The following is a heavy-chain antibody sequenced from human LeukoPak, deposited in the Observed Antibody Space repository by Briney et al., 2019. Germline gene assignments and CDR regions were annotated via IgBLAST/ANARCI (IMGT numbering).Heavy chain of an antibody. D-gene: IGHD3-16*01. CDR3: ARAFGVPEYYFDY. Sequence: GGSLRLSCAASGFTFSSYWMSWVRQAPGKGLEWVANIKQDGSEKYYVDSVKGRFTISRDNAKNSLYLQMNSLRAEDTAVYYCARAFGVPEYYFDYWGQRTLVTVSS. CDR1: GFTFSSYW. CDR2: IKQDGSEK. V-gene: IGHV3-7*01. J-gene: IGHJ4*02.